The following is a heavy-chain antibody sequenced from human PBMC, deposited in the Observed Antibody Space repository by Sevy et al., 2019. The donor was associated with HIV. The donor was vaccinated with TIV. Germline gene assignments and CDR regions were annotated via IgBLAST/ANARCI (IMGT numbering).Heavy chain of an antibody. D-gene: IGHD3-16*02. J-gene: IGHJ6*02. V-gene: IGHV1-69*13. CDR1: GGTFSSYA. Sequence: ASVKVSCKASGGTFSSYAISWVRQAPGQGLEWMGGIIPIFGTANYAQKFQGRVTITADESTSTAYMELSSLRSEDTAVHYCARGKYVWASYRYTRDYYYYGMDVWGQGTTVTVSS. CDR2: IIPIFGTA. CDR3: ARGKYVWASYRYTRDYYYYGMDV.